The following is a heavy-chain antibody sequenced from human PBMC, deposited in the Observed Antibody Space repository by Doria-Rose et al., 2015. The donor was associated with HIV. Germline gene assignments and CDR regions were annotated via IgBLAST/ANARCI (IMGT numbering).Heavy chain of an antibody. Sequence: LSLTCAVYGGSFRGYSWPWIRQPPGKGLGWFGEINYRRTTRYNPSPKSRATISVDTSKNQFSLNLTSVTAADTAGDYCARGVRQVVYYYGMDVWAKGTKVTV. CDR3: ARGVRQVVYYYGMDV. CDR1: GGSFRGYS. CDR2: INYRRTT. D-gene: IGHD3-10*01. V-gene: IGHV4-34*01. J-gene: IGHJ6*04.